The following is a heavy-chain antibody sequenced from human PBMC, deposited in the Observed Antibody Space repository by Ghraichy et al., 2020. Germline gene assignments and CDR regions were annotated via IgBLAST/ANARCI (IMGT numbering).Heavy chain of an antibody. CDR2: IKYDGSAE. CDR1: GFAYSSYW. CDR3: ARGWVRFDY. V-gene: IGHV3-7*01. Sequence: GGSLRLSCAASGFAYSSYWMNWVRQAPGKGLEWVAYIKYDGSAEYYVDSVKGRFGISRDNAKNSLFLQMNSLRAEDTAVYYCARGWVRFDYWGQGTLVTVSS. D-gene: IGHD1-1*01. J-gene: IGHJ4*02.